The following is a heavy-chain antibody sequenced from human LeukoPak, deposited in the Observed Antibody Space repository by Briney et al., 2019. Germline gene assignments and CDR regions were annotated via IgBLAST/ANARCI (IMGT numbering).Heavy chain of an antibody. CDR1: GFTVSSNY. Sequence: GGSLRLSCAASGFTVSSNYMSWVRQAPGKGLEWVSVIYSGGSTYYADSVKGRFTISRDNSKSTLYLQMNSLRAEDTAVYYCARSPGYSSSWYHLDYWGQGTLVTVSS. D-gene: IGHD6-13*01. V-gene: IGHV3-53*05. CDR2: IYSGGST. J-gene: IGHJ4*02. CDR3: ARSPGYSSSWYHLDY.